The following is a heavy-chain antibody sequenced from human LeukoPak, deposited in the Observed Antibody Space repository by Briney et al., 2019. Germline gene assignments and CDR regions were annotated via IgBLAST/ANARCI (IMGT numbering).Heavy chain of an antibody. CDR2: ISYDGSNK. CDR1: GFTFSSYA. Sequence: GRSLRLSCAASGFTFSSYAVHWVRQAPGKGLEWVAVISYDGSNKYYADSVKGRFTISRDNSKNALYLQLTSLRLEDTALYYCVKDLTGTWSFDYWGQGTLVTVSS. CDR3: VKDLTGTWSFDY. V-gene: IGHV3-30*14. J-gene: IGHJ4*02. D-gene: IGHD3-9*01.